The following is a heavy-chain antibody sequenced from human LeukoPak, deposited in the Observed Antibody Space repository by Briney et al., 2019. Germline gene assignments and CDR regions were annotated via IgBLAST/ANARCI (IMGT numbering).Heavy chain of an antibody. V-gene: IGHV3-23*01. CDR3: ARGTRGYSSYYYYYYMNV. J-gene: IGHJ6*03. D-gene: IGHD5-18*01. CDR2: ISGSGGST. CDR1: GFTFSSYS. Sequence: GGSLILSCAASGFTFSSYSMSWVRQAPGKGLEWVSAISGSGGSTYYADSVKGRFTIFRDNSKNMLYLQMNSMGAEYTAVYYCARGTRGYSSYYYYYYMNVWGKGTTVTVSS.